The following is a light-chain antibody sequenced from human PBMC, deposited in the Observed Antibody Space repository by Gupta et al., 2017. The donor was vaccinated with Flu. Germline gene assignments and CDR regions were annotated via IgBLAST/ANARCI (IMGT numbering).Light chain of an antibody. CDR1: EGLVFVDGYTY. CDR3: MQGDRWPWT. J-gene: IGKJ1*01. CDR2: RIS. Sequence: DVVLSQSPLSLSVTLGQTASISHKSSEGLVFVDGYTYLHRVRQRPGQSPRRLINRISNRDYGVPDRFSGSGSGTEFTLKISRVEADDVGAYYCMQGDRWPWTFGQGTKVEIK. V-gene: IGKV2-30*01.